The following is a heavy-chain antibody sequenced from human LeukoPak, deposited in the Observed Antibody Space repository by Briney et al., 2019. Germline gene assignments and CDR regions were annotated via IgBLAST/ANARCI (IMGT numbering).Heavy chain of an antibody. V-gene: IGHV4-59*08. J-gene: IGHJ3*02. CDR3: ARHGNGAFDI. CDR1: GGSISSYY. Sequence: SETLSLPCTVSGGSISSYYWSWIRQPPGKGLEWIGFIYYSGSTNYSPSLKSRVTISVDTSKNQFSLKLTSVTAADTAVYYCARHGNGAFDIWGQGTMVTVSS. CDR2: IYYSGST. D-gene: IGHD1-1*01.